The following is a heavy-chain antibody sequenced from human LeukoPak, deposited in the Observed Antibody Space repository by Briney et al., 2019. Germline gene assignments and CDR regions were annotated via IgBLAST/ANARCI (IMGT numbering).Heavy chain of an antibody. J-gene: IGHJ4*02. CDR1: GGSISSYY. V-gene: IGHV4-59*01. CDR3: ARAVFGELDFDY. D-gene: IGHD3-10*02. CDR2: IYYSGST. Sequence: SETLSLTCTVSGGSISSYYWSWIRQPPGKGLEWIGHIYYSGSTHYNPSLKSRVTISVDTSKNQFSLKLSSVTAADTAVYYRARAVFGELDFDYWGQGTLVTVSS.